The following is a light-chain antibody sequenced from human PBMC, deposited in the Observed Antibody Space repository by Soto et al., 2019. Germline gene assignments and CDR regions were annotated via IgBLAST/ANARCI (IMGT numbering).Light chain of an antibody. CDR2: FAS. CDR1: ETVYNN. CDR3: QQYTAWPLT. J-gene: IGKJ4*01. V-gene: IGKV3-15*01. Sequence: IVMTQSPATLSVSPGEKATLSCRASETVYNNLAWYQQKPGQAPRLLVYFASTRATGIPARFSGSGSGTEFSLTISSLQSEDSALYYCQQYTAWPLTFGGGTKVETK.